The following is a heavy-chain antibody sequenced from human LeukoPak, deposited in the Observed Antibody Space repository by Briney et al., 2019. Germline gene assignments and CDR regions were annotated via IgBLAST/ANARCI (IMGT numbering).Heavy chain of an antibody. CDR3: ARAHIVVVPAASWFDP. CDR2: IYTSGST. CDR1: GGSISSGSYY. Sequence: PSQTLSLTCTVSGGSISSGSYYWSWIRQPAGKGLEWIGRIYTSGSTNYNPSLKSRVTISVDTSKNQFSLKLSSVTAADTAVYYCARAHIVVVPAASWFDPWGQGTLVTVSS. J-gene: IGHJ5*02. D-gene: IGHD2-2*01. V-gene: IGHV4-61*02.